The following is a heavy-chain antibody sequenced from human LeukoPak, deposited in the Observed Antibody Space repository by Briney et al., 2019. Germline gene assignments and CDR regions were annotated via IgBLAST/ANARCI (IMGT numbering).Heavy chain of an antibody. V-gene: IGHV1-2*02. J-gene: IGHJ4*02. D-gene: IGHD4-11*01. CDR1: GYTFSDYY. CDR3: ARVEDYSNYVFFDY. Sequence: ASVKVSCKASGYTFSDYYMHWVRQAPGQGLEWMRWINTNSGGTNYAQKFQGRVTMTRDTSISTAYMELSRLRSDDTVVYYCARVEDYSNYVFFDYWGQGTLVTVSS. CDR2: INTNSGGT.